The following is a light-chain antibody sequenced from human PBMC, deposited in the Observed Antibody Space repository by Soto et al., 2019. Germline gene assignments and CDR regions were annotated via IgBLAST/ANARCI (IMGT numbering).Light chain of an antibody. CDR1: QSIGTW. J-gene: IGKJ1*01. CDR2: KAS. V-gene: IGKV1-5*03. Sequence: DIQMTQSPSTLSASVGDRVTITCRASQSIGTWLAWYQQKPGKAPKLLISKASSLESGVPSRFSGSGSGTEFTLTISSLQPDDFATYYCQQYNSYSWTFGQGTKVEIK. CDR3: QQYNSYSWT.